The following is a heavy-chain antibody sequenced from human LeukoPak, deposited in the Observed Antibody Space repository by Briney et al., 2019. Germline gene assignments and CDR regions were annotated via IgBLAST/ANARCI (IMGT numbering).Heavy chain of an antibody. D-gene: IGHD3-22*01. CDR3: ASSYYDSSGFFDY. Sequence: SVKVSCKASGGTFSSYAISWVRQAPGQRLEWMGRIIPIFGTANYAQKFQGRVTITTDESTSTAYMELSSLRSEDTAVYYCASSYYDSSGFFDYWGQGTLVTVSS. CDR1: GGTFSSYA. CDR2: IIPIFGTA. J-gene: IGHJ4*02. V-gene: IGHV1-69*05.